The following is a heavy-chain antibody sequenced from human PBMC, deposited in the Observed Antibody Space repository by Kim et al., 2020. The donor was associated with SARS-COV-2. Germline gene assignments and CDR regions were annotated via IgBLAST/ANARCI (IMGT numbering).Heavy chain of an antibody. CDR1: GGSISSSSYY. J-gene: IGHJ4*02. V-gene: IGHV4-39*07. CDR2: IYYSGST. Sequence: SETLSLTCTVSGGSISSSSYYWGWIRQPPGKGLEWIGSIYYSGSTYYNPSLKSRVTISVDTSKNQFSLKLSSVTAADTAVYYCAREGALDYWGQGTLVTVSS. CDR3: AREGALDY.